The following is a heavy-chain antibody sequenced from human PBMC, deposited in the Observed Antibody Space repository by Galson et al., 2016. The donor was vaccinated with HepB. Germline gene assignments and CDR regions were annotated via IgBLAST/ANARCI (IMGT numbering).Heavy chain of an antibody. J-gene: IGHJ4*02. V-gene: IGHV4-31*03. CDR1: GGSISSGGYY. CDR2: IYHSGTT. CDR3: ASNWKYYFDY. D-gene: IGHD1-20*01. Sequence: QVQLQESGPGLVKASQTLSLTCTVSGGSISSGGYYWSWIRQHPGTGLEWIGYIYHSGTTYYNPSLKSRVTMSVDTSKHQFSLGLSSVTAADTAVYYCASNWKYYFDYWGQGALVTVSS.